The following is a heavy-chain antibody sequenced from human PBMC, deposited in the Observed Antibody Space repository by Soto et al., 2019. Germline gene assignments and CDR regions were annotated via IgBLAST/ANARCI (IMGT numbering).Heavy chain of an antibody. CDR2: ISYDGSNK. CDR1: GFTFSSYA. CDR3: VRDKSPYSSGWHNRHFDY. Sequence: QVQLVESGGGVVQPGRSLRLSCVASGFTFSSYAMHWVRQAPGKGLEWVAVISYDGSNKYYADSVKGRFTISRDNSKTLYLTMNSLRAEDTAVYYCVRDKSPYSSGWHNRHFDYWGQGTLVTVSS. D-gene: IGHD6-19*01. V-gene: IGHV3-30-3*01. J-gene: IGHJ4*02.